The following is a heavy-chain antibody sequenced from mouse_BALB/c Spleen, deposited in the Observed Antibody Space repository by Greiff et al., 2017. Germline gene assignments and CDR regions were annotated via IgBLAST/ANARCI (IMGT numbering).Heavy chain of an antibody. J-gene: IGHJ2*01. V-gene: IGHV1S81*02. CDR1: GYTFTSYY. Sequence: QVQLQQSGAELVKPGASVKLSCKASGYTFTSYYMYWVKQRPGQGLEWIGEINPSNGGTNFNEKFKSKATLTVDKSSSTAYMQLSSLTSEDSAVYYCTRGDSGYVFASWGQGTTLTVSS. CDR2: INPSNGGT. CDR3: TRGDSGYVFAS. D-gene: IGHD2-2*01.